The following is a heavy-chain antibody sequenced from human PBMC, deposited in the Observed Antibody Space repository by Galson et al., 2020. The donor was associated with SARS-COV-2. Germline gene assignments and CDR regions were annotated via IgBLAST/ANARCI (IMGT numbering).Heavy chain of an antibody. D-gene: IGHD2-8*02. V-gene: IGHV3-23*01. CDR3: AKDLVGITLAPVLFFDS. CDR2: INGRGGST. J-gene: IGHJ4*02. CDR1: GFAFSSYA. Sequence: GESLKISCAASGFAFSSYAMSWVRQAPGKGLEWVSAINGRGGSTFYADSVQGRLTISRDNSKNTLYLQMNSLSAEDTAVYYCAKDLVGITLAPVLFFDSWGQGTLVIVSS.